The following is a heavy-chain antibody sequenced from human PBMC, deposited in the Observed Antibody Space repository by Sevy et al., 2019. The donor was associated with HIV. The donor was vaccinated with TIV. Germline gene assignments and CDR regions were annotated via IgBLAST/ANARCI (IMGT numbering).Heavy chain of an antibody. CDR1: GFTFSSYS. V-gene: IGHV3-21*01. CDR3: ARDKRITMVRGDYYFDY. D-gene: IGHD3-10*01. CDR2: ISSSSSYI. J-gene: IGHJ4*02. Sequence: GRSLRLSCAASGFTFSSYSMNWVRQAPGKGLEWVSSISSSSSYIYYADSVKGRFTISRDNAKNSLYLQMNSLRAEDTAVYYCARDKRITMVRGDYYFDYWGQGTLVTVSS.